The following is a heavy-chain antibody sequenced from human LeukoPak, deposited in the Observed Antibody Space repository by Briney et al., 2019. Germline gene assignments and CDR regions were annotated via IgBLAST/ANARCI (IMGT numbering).Heavy chain of an antibody. V-gene: IGHV3-74*01. CDR1: GFTFSSYW. D-gene: IGHD4-23*01. J-gene: IGHJ4*02. Sequence: AGGSLRLSCAASGFTFSSYWMHWVRQAPGKGLVWISRINSDGSGTSYADSVKGRFTISRDNAKNALYLQMNSLRPEDTAVYYCARADDGANSWVNYWGQGTLVTVSS. CDR3: ARADDGANSWVNY. CDR2: INSDGSGT.